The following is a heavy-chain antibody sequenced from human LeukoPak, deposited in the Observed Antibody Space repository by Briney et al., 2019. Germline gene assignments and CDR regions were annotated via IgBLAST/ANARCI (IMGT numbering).Heavy chain of an antibody. V-gene: IGHV3-15*01. CDR2: IKSKTDGGTT. D-gene: IGHD5-12*01. Sequence: GGSLRLSCAASGFTFSNAWMSWVRQAPGKGLEWVGRIKSKTDGGTTDYAAPVKGRFTISGDDSKNTLYLQMNSLKTEDTAVYYCTTDYPNSGFETFDFWGQGTLVTVSS. CDR1: GFTFSNAW. CDR3: TTDYPNSGFETFDF. J-gene: IGHJ4*02.